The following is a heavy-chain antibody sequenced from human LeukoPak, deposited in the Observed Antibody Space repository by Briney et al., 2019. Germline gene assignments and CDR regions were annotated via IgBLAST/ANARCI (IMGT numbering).Heavy chain of an antibody. Sequence: SETLSLTCAVYGGSFSGYYWSWIRQPPGKWLEWIGEINHSGSTNYNPSLKSRVTISVDTSKNQFSLKLSSVTAADTAVYYCARLGEVYAIHNWFDPWGQGTLVTVSS. J-gene: IGHJ5*02. D-gene: IGHD2-8*01. CDR1: GGSFSGYY. V-gene: IGHV4-34*01. CDR3: ARLGEVYAIHNWFDP. CDR2: INHSGST.